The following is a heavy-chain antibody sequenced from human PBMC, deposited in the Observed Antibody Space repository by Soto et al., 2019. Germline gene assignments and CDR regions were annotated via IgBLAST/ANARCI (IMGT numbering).Heavy chain of an antibody. CDR2: ISAYNGNT. J-gene: IGHJ3*02. V-gene: IGHV1-18*01. D-gene: IGHD6-19*01. CDR3: ARERDLSGWYGDAFDI. Sequence: QVKLVQSGAEVKKPGASVKVSCKASGYTFTSYGISWVRQAPGQGREWMGWISAYNGNTNNAQKLQGRVTMTTDTTTSTAYMELRSLRSDDTAVYYCARERDLSGWYGDAFDIWGQGTMVTVSS. CDR1: GYTFTSYG.